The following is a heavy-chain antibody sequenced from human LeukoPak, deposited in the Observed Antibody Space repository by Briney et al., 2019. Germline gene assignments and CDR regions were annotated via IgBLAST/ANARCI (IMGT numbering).Heavy chain of an antibody. CDR2: IYTSGST. CDR3: ARDQAPKYDYGDYGPIFDY. V-gene: IGHV4-61*02. D-gene: IGHD4-17*01. J-gene: IGHJ4*02. CDR1: GGSISSGSYY. Sequence: SETLSLTCTVSGGSISSGSYYWSWIRQPAGKGLEWIGRIYTSGSTNYNPSLKSRVTMSVDTSKNQFSLKLSSVTAADTAVYYCARDQAPKYDYGDYGPIFDYWGQGTLVTVSS.